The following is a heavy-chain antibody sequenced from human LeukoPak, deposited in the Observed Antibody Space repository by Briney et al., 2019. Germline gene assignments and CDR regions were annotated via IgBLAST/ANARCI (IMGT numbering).Heavy chain of an antibody. J-gene: IGHJ6*03. CDR1: GASISSYY. V-gene: IGHV4-4*07. CDR2: IHTSGST. CDR3: ARVRWGRPPHRGTNYYMDV. Sequence: SETLSLTCTVSGASISSYYWNWIRQPAGKGLEWIGRIHTSGSTNYNPSLKSRVTMSVDTSKNQFSLKLSSVTAADTAVYYCARVRWGRPPHRGTNYYMDVWGKGTTVTVSS. D-gene: IGHD4-23*01.